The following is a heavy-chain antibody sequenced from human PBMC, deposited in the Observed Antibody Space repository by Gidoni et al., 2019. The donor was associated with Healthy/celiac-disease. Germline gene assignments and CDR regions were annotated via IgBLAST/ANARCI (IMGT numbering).Heavy chain of an antibody. D-gene: IGHD1-26*01. CDR3: AKDRKELRKQYYFDY. CDR2: ISYDGSNK. CDR1: GFTFSSHG. Sequence: QVQLVESGGGVVKTGRSLRRSCAASGFTFSSHGMHWVRQAPGKGLEWVAVISYDGSNKYYADSVKGRFTISRDNSKNTLYLQMNSLRAEDTAVYYCAKDRKELRKQYYFDYWGQGTLVTVSS. V-gene: IGHV3-30*18. J-gene: IGHJ4*02.